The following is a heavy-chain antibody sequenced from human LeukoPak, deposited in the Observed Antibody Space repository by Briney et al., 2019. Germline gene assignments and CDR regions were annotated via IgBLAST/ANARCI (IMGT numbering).Heavy chain of an antibody. J-gene: IGHJ4*02. D-gene: IGHD2-2*01. CDR3: ARASLGYCSSTSCYPGEYFDY. V-gene: IGHV4-34*01. CDR2: INHSGST. CDR1: GGSFSGYY. Sequence: SETLSLTCAVYGGSFSGYYWSWIRQPPGKGLEWIGEINHSGSTNYNPSLQSRVTISVDTSKNQFSLKLSSVTAADTAVYHCARASLGYCSSTSCYPGEYFDYWGQGTLVTVSS.